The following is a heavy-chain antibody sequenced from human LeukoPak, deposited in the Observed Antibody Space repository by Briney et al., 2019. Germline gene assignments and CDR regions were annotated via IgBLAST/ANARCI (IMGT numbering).Heavy chain of an antibody. CDR2: INHSGST. Sequence: PSETLSLTCAVYGGSFSGYYWSWIRQPPGKGMEWIGEINHSGSTNYNPSLKSRVTISVDTSKNQFSLKLSSVTAADTAVYYCASSEGYHTPVSWFDPWGQGTLVSVSS. CDR3: ASSEGYHTPVSWFDP. V-gene: IGHV4-34*01. D-gene: IGHD5-12*01. J-gene: IGHJ5*02. CDR1: GGSFSGYY.